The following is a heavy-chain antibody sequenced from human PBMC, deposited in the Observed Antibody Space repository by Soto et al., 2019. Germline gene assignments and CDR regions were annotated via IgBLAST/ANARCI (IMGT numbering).Heavy chain of an antibody. Sequence: QVQLVQSGAEVKQPGASVKVSCKASGYTFTSYDITWVRQAPGQGLEWMGWISAYNGDTNYAQKLQGRVTMITDTSTNTAYMELGSLRSDDTAVYYCARDQSRSRPVAPDYWGQGTLVTVAS. CDR3: ARDQSRSRPVAPDY. CDR1: GYTFTSYD. J-gene: IGHJ4*02. V-gene: IGHV1-18*01. CDR2: ISAYNGDT.